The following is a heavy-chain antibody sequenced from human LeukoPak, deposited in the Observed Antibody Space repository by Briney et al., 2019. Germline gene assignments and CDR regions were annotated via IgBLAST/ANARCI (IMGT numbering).Heavy chain of an antibody. CDR2: INHSGST. D-gene: IGHD1-14*01. J-gene: IGHJ6*02. CDR3: ASAGRVYYYGMDV. V-gene: IGHV4-34*01. Sequence: SETLSLTCAVYGGSFSGYYWSWIRQPPGKGLEWIGEINHSGSTNYNPSFKSRVTISVDTSKNQFSLKLSSVTAADTAVYYCASAGRVYYYGMDVWGQGTTVTVSS. CDR1: GGSFSGYY.